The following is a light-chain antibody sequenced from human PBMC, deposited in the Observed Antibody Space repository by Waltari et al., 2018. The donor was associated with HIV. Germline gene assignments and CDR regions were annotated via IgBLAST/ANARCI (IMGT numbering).Light chain of an antibody. J-gene: IGKJ5*01. CDR2: AAS. CDR1: QGISSC. CDR3: QQLNTYPIT. Sequence: DIQLTQSPSFLSASIGDSVTITCRASQGISSCLAWYQQKPGKAPKLLIYAASTLQSGVPSRFRGSGSGTEFTLTISSLRPEDFATYYCQQLNTYPITFGQGTRLEIK. V-gene: IGKV1-9*01.